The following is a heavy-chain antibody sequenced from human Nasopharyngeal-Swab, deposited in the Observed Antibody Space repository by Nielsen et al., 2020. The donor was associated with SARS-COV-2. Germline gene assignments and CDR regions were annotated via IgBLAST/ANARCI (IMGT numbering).Heavy chain of an antibody. Sequence: GESLKISCGASGFTFSSYTMSWVRQAPGRGLEWVSAITGSGDATNYADSVRGRFTISRDNSKSTLYLQVNSLRAEDTAEYFCAKDGVRLNGIDVWGQGTTVTVSS. CDR1: GFTFSSYT. V-gene: IGHV3-23*01. CDR3: AKDGVRLNGIDV. J-gene: IGHJ6*02. D-gene: IGHD3-16*01. CDR2: ITGSGDAT.